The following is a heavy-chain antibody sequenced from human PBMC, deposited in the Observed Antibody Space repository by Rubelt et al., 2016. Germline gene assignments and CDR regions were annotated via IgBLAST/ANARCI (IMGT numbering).Heavy chain of an antibody. Sequence: QVQLVQSGAEVKKPGSSVKVSCKASGGTFSSYAISWVRQAPGQGLEWMGGIIPVFGTANYAQKFQGRSTTTADESTSTADMGLSSLRSEDTAVYYCATTIAIRPYYFDYWGQGTLVTVSS. D-gene: IGHD6-6*01. J-gene: IGHJ4*02. CDR1: GGTFSSYA. V-gene: IGHV1-69*01. CDR2: IIPVFGTA. CDR3: ATTIAIRPYYFDY.